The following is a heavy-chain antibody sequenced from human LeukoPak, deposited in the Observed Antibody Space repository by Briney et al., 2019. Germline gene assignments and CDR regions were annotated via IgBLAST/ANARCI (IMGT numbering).Heavy chain of an antibody. CDR2: TDTSGNYI. J-gene: IGHJ4*02. CDR1: GFTFSNYG. CDR3: GGIEMTTVIY. V-gene: IGHV3-21*01. Sequence: GGSLRLSCAASGFTFSNYGMNWVRQAPGKGLEWVSFTDTSGNYIYYGDSVKGRFTISRDNSKNTLYLQMNSLRAEDTAVYYCGGIEMTTVIYWGQGTLVTVSS. D-gene: IGHD4-17*01.